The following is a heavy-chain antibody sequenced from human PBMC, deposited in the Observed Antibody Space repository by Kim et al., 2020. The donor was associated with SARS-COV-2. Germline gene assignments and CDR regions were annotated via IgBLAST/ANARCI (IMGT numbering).Heavy chain of an antibody. D-gene: IGHD1-26*01. CDR3: ARGGKVGPTLAPDY. CDR2: IIPILGIA. CDR1: GGTFSSYA. V-gene: IGHV1-69*04. J-gene: IGHJ4*02. Sequence: SVKVSCKASGGTFSSYAISWVRQAPGQGLEWMGRIIPILGIANYAQKFQGRVTITADKSTSTAYMELSSLRSEDTAVYYCARGGKVGPTLAPDYWGQGTLVTVSS.